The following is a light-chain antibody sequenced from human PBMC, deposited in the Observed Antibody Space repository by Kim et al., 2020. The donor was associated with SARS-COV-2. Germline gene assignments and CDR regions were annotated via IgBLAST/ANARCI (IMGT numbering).Light chain of an antibody. CDR3: QAWDSSSVV. Sequence: VSPGQTASITCSGDKLGDKYACWYQQKPGQSPVLVIYQDSKRPSGIPERFSGSNSGNTATLTISGTQAMDEADYYCQAWDSSSVVFGGGTQLTVL. J-gene: IGLJ2*01. V-gene: IGLV3-1*01. CDR1: KLGDKY. CDR2: QDS.